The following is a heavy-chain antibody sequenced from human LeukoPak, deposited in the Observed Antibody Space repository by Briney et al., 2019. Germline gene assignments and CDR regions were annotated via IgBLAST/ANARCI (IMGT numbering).Heavy chain of an antibody. CDR1: GFTFSSYA. J-gene: IGHJ4*02. CDR2: ISYDGSNK. Sequence: PGGSLRLSCAASGFTFSSYAMHWVRQAPGKGLEWVAVISYDGSNKYYADSVKGRFTISRDNSKNTLYLQMNSLRAEDTAVYYCARDTQSDYWGQGTLVTVSS. V-gene: IGHV3-30-3*01. CDR3: ARDTQSDY.